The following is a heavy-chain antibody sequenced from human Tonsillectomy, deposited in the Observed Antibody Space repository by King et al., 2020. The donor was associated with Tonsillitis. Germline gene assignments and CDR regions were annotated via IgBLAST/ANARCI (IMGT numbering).Heavy chain of an antibody. CDR1: GYTFTSYY. Sequence: VQLVESGAEVKKPGASVKVSCKASGYTFTSYYMHWVRQAPGQGLEWMGIINPSGGSTRYAQKFQGRVTMTRDTSTSPVYMELSSLRSEDTAVYYCARAYYYGSGSYSRFDPWGQGPLVTVSS. J-gene: IGHJ5*02. CDR2: INPSGGST. CDR3: ARAYYYGSGSYSRFDP. D-gene: IGHD3-10*01. V-gene: IGHV1-46*01.